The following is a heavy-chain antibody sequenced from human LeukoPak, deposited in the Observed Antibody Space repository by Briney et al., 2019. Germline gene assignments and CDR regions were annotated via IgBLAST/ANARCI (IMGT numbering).Heavy chain of an antibody. V-gene: IGHV3-21*01. D-gene: IGHD2-15*01. Sequence: GGSLRLSCAASGFTFSAYSMNWVRQAPGDGLEWDSSLSSGSRYIYYADSVKGRFTISRDNAKDSLYLQMNSLRAEDTAVYYCTKCSGGNCYHSDDHWGQGTLVTVSP. J-gene: IGHJ5*02. CDR2: LSSGSRYI. CDR1: GFTFSAYS. CDR3: TKCSGGNCYHSDDH.